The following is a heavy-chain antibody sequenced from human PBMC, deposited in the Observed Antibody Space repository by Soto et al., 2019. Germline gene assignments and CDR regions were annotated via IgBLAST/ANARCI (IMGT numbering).Heavy chain of an antibody. Sequence: GASVKVSCKASGGTFSSYAISWVRQAPGQGLEWMGGIIPIFGTANYAQKFQGRVTITADESTSTAYMELSSLRSEDTAVYYCAKTADCSITSCYDFYYYGMDVWGQGTTVTVSS. CDR1: GGTFSSYA. V-gene: IGHV1-69*13. CDR3: AKTADCSITSCYDFYYYGMDV. J-gene: IGHJ6*02. D-gene: IGHD2-2*01. CDR2: IIPIFGTA.